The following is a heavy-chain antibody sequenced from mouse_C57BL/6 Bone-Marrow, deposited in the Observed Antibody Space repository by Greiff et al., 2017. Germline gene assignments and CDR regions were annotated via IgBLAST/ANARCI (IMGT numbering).Heavy chain of an antibody. CDR2: IYPTSGRT. V-gene: IGHV1-55*01. CDR1: GYTFTSYW. Sequence: QVQLQQPGAELVKPGASVKMSCKASGYTFTSYWITWVKQRPGQGLEWIGDIYPTSGRTNYNEKFKSKAILTVDTSSHTAYMQLSRLTSEDSAVFYGARSGPLGRSFDYWGQGTTLTVSS. J-gene: IGHJ2*01. D-gene: IGHD4-1*01. CDR3: ARSGPLGRSFDY.